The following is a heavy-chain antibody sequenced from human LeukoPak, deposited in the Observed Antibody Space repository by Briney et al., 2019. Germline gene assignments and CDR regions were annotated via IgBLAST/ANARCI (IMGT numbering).Heavy chain of an antibody. V-gene: IGHV3-30*02. D-gene: IGHD2-15*01. CDR1: GFTFSSYG. Sequence: GGSLRLSCAASGFTFSSYGMHWVRQAPGKGLEWVAFIRYDGSNKYYADSVKGRFTISRDNAKNSLYLQMNSLRAEDTAVYYCARNLRYCSGGSCYSYYYGMDVWGQGTTVTVSS. CDR2: IRYDGSNK. CDR3: ARNLRYCSGGSCYSYYYGMDV. J-gene: IGHJ6*02.